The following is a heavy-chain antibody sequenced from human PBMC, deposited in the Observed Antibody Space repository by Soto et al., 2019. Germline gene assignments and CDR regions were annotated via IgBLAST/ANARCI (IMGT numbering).Heavy chain of an antibody. V-gene: IGHV1-69*13. Sequence: GASVKVSCKASGGTFSSYAISWVRQAPGQGLEWMGGIIPIFGTANYAQKFQGRVTITADESTSTAYMELSSLRSEDTAVYYCARRSWVSDTWIRVWSPSYYYYSGMDVCGQGTTVTVSS. J-gene: IGHJ6*02. CDR3: ARRSWVSDTWIRVWSPSYYYYSGMDV. D-gene: IGHD5-18*01. CDR1: GGTFSSYA. CDR2: IIPIFGTA.